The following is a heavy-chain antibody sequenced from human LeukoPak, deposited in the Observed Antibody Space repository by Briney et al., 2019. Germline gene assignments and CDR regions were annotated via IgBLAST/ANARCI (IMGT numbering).Heavy chain of an antibody. D-gene: IGHD6-13*01. CDR3: AREGAAAGTFWFDP. CDR2: IWYDGSNK. Sequence: GGSLRLSCAASGFTFSSYGMHWVRQAPGKGLEWVAVIWYDGSNKYYADSVKGRFTISRDNPKNTLYLQMNSLRAEDTAVYYCAREGAAAGTFWFDPWGQGTLVTVSS. J-gene: IGHJ5*02. V-gene: IGHV3-33*01. CDR1: GFTFSSYG.